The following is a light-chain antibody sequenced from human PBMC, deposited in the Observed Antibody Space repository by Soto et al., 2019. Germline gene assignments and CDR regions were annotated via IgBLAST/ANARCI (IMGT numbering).Light chain of an antibody. Sequence: QSVLTPPPSVSGAPGQRVTIYCTGSSSNIGAGYDVHWYQQLPGTAPKLLIYVNSNRPSGVPDRFSGSKSGTSASLAITGLQAEDEADYYCQSYDSSLSAVVFGGGTKVTVL. J-gene: IGLJ2*01. V-gene: IGLV1-40*01. CDR3: QSYDSSLSAVV. CDR2: VNS. CDR1: SSNIGAGYD.